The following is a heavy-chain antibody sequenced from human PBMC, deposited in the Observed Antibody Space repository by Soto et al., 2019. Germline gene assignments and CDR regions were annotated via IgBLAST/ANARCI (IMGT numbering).Heavy chain of an antibody. J-gene: IGHJ4*02. D-gene: IGHD3-22*01. Sequence: SVKVSCKASGGTFSSYAISWVRQAPGQGLEWMGGIIPIFGTANYAQKFQGRVTITADESTSTAYMELSSLRSEDTAVYYCAVLGASVTSGPYSFDYWARGSLLTVTS. CDR3: AVLGASVTSGPYSFDY. CDR2: IIPIFGTA. V-gene: IGHV1-69*13. CDR1: GGTFSSYA.